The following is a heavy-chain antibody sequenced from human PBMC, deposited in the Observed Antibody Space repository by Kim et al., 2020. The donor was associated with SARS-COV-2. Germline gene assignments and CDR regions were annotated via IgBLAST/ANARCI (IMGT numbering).Heavy chain of an antibody. Sequence: DGRATRYASAVEGRYNISRDDSKNTRYLQMNSLKTEDTAMYYCTHLGYIAPWGQGTLVTVTS. J-gene: IGHJ4*02. V-gene: IGHV3-15*06. CDR2: DGRAT. CDR3: THLGYIAP. D-gene: IGHD2-15*01.